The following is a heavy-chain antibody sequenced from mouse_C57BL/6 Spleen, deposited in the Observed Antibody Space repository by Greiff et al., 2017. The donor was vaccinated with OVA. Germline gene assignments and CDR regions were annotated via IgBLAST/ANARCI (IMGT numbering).Heavy chain of an antibody. D-gene: IGHD1-1*01. CDR2: ISYSGST. CDR3: AREGLYYYGSSPTREFDV. Sequence: EVQLVESGPGMVKPSQSLSLTCTVTGYSITSGYDWHWIRHFPGNKLEWMGYISYSGSTNYNPSLKSRISITHDTSKNHFFLKLNSVTTEDTATYYCAREGLYYYGSSPTREFDVWGTGTTVTVSS. CDR1: GYSITSGYD. J-gene: IGHJ1*03. V-gene: IGHV3-1*01.